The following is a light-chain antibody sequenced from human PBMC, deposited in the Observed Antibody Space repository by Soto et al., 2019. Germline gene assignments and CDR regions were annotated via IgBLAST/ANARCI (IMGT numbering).Light chain of an antibody. CDR2: GAS. V-gene: IGKV3-20*01. CDR1: QSVSSSY. Sequence: EIVLTQSPGTLSLSPWERATLSCRASQSVSSSYLAWYQQKPGQAPRLLIYGASSRATGIPDRFSGSGSGTDFTLTISRLEPEDFAVYYCQQYGSSPRITFGQGTRLETK. CDR3: QQYGSSPRIT. J-gene: IGKJ5*01.